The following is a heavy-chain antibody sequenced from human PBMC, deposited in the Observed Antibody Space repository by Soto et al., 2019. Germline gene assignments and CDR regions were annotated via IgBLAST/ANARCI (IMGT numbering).Heavy chain of an antibody. CDR1: GYTLTELS. J-gene: IGHJ6*02. Sequence: GASVKVSCKVSGYTLTELSMHWVRQAPGKGLEWMGGFDPEDAEVIYAQKFQGRVTMTEDTSTDTAYMELSSLRSEDTAVYYCAKDRASAAAGYYYYGMDVWGQGTTVTVS. D-gene: IGHD6-13*01. CDR2: FDPEDAEV. CDR3: AKDRASAAAGYYYYGMDV. V-gene: IGHV1-24*01.